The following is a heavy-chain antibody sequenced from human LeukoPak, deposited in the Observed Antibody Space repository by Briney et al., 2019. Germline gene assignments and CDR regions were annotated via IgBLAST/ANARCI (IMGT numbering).Heavy chain of an antibody. CDR3: ARHGTRNYDFWSGYYSAEYFQH. V-gene: IGHV5-51*01. D-gene: IGHD3-3*01. CDR2: IYPGDSDT. CDR1: GYGFTSYW. Sequence: GESLKIACKGSGYGFTSYWIGWVRQMPGTGLEWMGIIYPGDSDTRYSPSFQGQVTISADKSISTAYLQWSSLKASDTAMYYCARHGTRNYDFWSGYYSAEYFQHWGKGTLVTVSS. J-gene: IGHJ1*01.